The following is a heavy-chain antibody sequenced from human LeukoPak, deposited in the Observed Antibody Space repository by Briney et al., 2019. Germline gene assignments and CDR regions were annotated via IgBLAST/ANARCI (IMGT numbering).Heavy chain of an antibody. CDR1: GASIKNGNYY. Sequence: SQTLSLTCTVSGASIKNGNYYWGWIRQPPGKGLEWIGYIYYSGSTYYIPSLKSRLTMSVDRSKNQFSLKLSSVTAADTAVYYCARLTAEYCGSTSCPNYFDYWGQGILVTVSS. J-gene: IGHJ4*02. V-gene: IGHV4-30-4*01. CDR2: IYYSGST. D-gene: IGHD2-2*01. CDR3: ARLTAEYCGSTSCPNYFDY.